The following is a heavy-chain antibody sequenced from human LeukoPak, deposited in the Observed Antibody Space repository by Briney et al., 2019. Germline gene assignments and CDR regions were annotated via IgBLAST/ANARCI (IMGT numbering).Heavy chain of an antibody. D-gene: IGHD2-2*01. CDR1: GFTVSSNY. CDR3: AKYQLPGYYFDY. J-gene: IGHJ4*02. Sequence: GGSLRLSCAASGFTVSSNYMSWVRQAPGKGLEWVSVIYSGGSTYYADSVKGRFTISRDNSKNTLYLQMNSLRAEDTAVYYCAKYQLPGYYFDYWGQGTLVTVSS. CDR2: IYSGGST. V-gene: IGHV3-66*01.